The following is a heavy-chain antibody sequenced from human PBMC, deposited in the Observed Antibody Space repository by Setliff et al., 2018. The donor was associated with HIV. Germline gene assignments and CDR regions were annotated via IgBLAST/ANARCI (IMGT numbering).Heavy chain of an antibody. CDR2: ISSSSSYI. Sequence: GESLKISCAASGFTFSSYSMNWVRQAPGKGLEWVSSISSSSSYIYYADSVKGRFTISRDNAKNSLYLQMNSLRAEDTAVYYCARAPSWQRQVDFWGQGTLVTVSS. CDR1: GFTFSSYS. CDR3: ARAPSWQRQVDF. V-gene: IGHV3-21*01. J-gene: IGHJ4*02. D-gene: IGHD6-25*01.